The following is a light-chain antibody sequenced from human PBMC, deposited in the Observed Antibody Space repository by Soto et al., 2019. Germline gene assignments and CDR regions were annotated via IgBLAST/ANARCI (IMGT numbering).Light chain of an antibody. CDR3: QQLNTYPS. CDR1: QGIRSY. Sequence: DIQLTQSPSFLSASVGDRVTITCQASQGIRSYLAWYQQKPGKAPKLLIYVASTLQSGVPSRFSGSGSGTEFTLTISSLQPEDFATYYCQQLNTYPSFGGGTKVEIK. V-gene: IGKV1-9*01. CDR2: VAS. J-gene: IGKJ4*01.